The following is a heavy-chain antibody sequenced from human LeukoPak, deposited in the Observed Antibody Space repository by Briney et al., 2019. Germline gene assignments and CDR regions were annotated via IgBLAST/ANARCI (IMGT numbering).Heavy chain of an antibody. CDR3: AKEEGSSSWHPECFQH. Sequence: GGSLRLSCAASGFTFSSYAMSWVRQAPGKGLEWVSAISGSGGSTYYADSVKGRFTISRDNSKNTLYLQMNSLRAEDTAVYYCAKEEGSSSWHPECFQHWGQGTPVTVSS. CDR1: GFTFSSYA. V-gene: IGHV3-23*01. D-gene: IGHD6-13*01. CDR2: ISGSGGST. J-gene: IGHJ1*01.